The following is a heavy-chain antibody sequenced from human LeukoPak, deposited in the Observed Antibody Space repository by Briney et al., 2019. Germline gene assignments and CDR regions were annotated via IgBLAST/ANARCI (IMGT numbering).Heavy chain of an antibody. V-gene: IGHV1-18*01. D-gene: IGHD6-13*01. CDR3: ARGGFSSSWYPYYFDY. CDR2: ISAYNGNT. Sequence: ASVKVSCKASGYTFTSYGISWVRQAPGQGLEWMGWISAYNGNTNYAQKLQGRVTMTTNTSTSTAYMELWSLRSDDTAVYYCARGGFSSSWYPYYFDYWGQGTLVTVSS. J-gene: IGHJ4*02. CDR1: GYTFTSYG.